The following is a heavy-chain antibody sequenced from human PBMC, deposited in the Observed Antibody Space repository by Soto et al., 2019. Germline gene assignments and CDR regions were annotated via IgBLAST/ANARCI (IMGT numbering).Heavy chain of an antibody. V-gene: IGHV3-74*01. CDR1: GFTLSDYY. CDR2: ISNDGSNT. D-gene: IGHD2-2*01. Sequence: EVQLVESGGGLVQPGGSLRLSCAASGFTLSDYYMHWARQAPGKGLVWVSRISNDGSNTDYADSVKGRFTISRDNAKNTVHLQMHRLRTEDKAVYFCARVPDCSSSGCYSYFGIRGQGTLVTVSS. J-gene: IGHJ4*02. CDR3: ARVPDCSSSGCYSYFGI.